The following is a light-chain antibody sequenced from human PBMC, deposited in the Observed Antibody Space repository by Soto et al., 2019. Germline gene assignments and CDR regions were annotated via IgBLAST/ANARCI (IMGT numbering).Light chain of an antibody. J-gene: IGKJ1*01. V-gene: IGKV3-20*01. CDR3: QQYDSSPRT. CDR2: GTS. CDR1: QSVSSYS. Sequence: ENVLTQSPGTLSLSPGERATLSCRASQSVSSYSLAWYQQKPGQAPRLVMYGTSNGATGIPDRFSGSGSGTDFTLTISRLEPEDFAVYYCQQYDSSPRTFGQGTKVEIK.